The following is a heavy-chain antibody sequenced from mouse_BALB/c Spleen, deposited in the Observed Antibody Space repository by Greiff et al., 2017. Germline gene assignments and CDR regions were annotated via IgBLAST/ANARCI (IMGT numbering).Heavy chain of an antibody. V-gene: IGHV1S34*01. D-gene: IGHD2-4*01. CDR2: ISCYNGAT. CDR3: NAGDYPFAY. J-gene: IGHJ3*01. CDR1: GYSFTGYY. Sequence: LVKTGASVKISCKASGYSFTGYYMHWVKQSHGKSLEWIGYISCYNGATSYNQKFKGKATFTVDTSSNTAYLQLSSLTSEDTAVYYCNAGDYPFAYWGQGTLVTVSA.